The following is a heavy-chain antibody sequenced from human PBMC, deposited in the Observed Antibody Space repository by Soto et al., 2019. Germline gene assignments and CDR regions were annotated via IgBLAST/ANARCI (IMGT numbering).Heavy chain of an antibody. CDR3: GKGGGAY. J-gene: IGHJ4*02. Sequence: QVQLVESGGGVVQPGRSLRLSCAASGFTFSSYAMHWVRRAPGKGLEWMAVMSYDGSNKYYADSVKGGFTISRDNSKNTLLPKSNRPGPGAPALYYFGKGGGAYWGQGTLVIVSS. CDR2: MSYDGSNK. V-gene: IGHV3-30-3*02. CDR1: GFTFSSYA. D-gene: IGHD3-16*01.